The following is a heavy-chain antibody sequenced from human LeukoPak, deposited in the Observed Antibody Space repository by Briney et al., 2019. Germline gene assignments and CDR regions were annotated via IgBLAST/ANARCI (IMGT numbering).Heavy chain of an antibody. V-gene: IGHV3-15*01. J-gene: IGHJ4*02. CDR3: STGKVRES. CDR1: GFSFNNAW. D-gene: IGHD3-10*01. CDR2: IKSKTDGGTT. Sequence: GGSLRLSCAASGFSFNNAWMSWVRQAPGKGLEWVGRIKSKTDGGTTDYTALVKGRFTISRDDSKNTLYLQMNSLKTEDTAVYYCSTGKVRESWGQGTLVTVSS.